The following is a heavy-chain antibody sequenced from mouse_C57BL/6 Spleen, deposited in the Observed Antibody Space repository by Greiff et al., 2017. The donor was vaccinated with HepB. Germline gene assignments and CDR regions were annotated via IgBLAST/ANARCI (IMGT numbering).Heavy chain of an antibody. CDR1: GFTFSDYY. D-gene: IGHD1-1*01. Sequence: EVNLVESGGGLVQPGGSLKLSCAASGFTFSDYYMYWVRQTPEKRLEWVAYISNGGGSTYYPDTVKGRFTISRDNAKNTLYLQKSRLKSEDTAMYYCARLEGAYYGSSFDYFDYWGQGTTLTVSS. CDR2: ISNGGGST. V-gene: IGHV5-12*01. J-gene: IGHJ2*01. CDR3: ARLEGAYYGSSFDYFDY.